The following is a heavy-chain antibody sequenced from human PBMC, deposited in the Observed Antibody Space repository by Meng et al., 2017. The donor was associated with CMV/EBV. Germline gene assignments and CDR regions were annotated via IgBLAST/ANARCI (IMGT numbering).Heavy chain of an antibody. Sequence: GGSLRLSCAASGFTFSSYWMSGVRQAPGKGLEWVSSISSSSSYIYYADSVKGRFTISRDNAKNSLYLQMNSLRAEDTAVYYCVGGIVVVPAAIHYCYYGMDVWGQGTTVTVSS. CDR3: VGGIVVVPAAIHYCYYGMDV. CDR1: GFTFSSYW. V-gene: IGHV3-21*01. CDR2: ISSSSSYI. J-gene: IGHJ6*02. D-gene: IGHD2-2*01.